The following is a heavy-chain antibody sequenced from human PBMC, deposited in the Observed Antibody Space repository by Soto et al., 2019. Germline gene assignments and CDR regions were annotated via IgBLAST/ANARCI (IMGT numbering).Heavy chain of an antibody. J-gene: IGHJ6*02. D-gene: IGHD3-10*01. CDR3: ARDLNYYGSGKDYYGMDV. CDR1: GFTFSSYG. CDR2: IWYDGSNK. Sequence: QVQLVESGGGVVQPGRSLRLSCAASGFTFSSYGMHWVRQAPGKGLEWVAVIWYDGSNKYYADSVKGRFTISRDNSKNTLYLKMNSLRAEDTAVYYCARDLNYYGSGKDYYGMDVWGQGTTVTVSS. V-gene: IGHV3-33*01.